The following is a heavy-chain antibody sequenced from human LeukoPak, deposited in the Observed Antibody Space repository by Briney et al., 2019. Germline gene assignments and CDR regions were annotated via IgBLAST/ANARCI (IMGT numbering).Heavy chain of an antibody. CDR3: AKGIAAAGHYYYYYMDV. V-gene: IGHV3-23*01. J-gene: IGHJ6*03. D-gene: IGHD6-13*01. CDR1: GFTFSSYA. Sequence: GGSLRLSCAASGFTFSSYAMSWVRQAPGKGLEWVSAIRGSGGSTYYADSVKGRFTISRDNSKNTLYLQMNSLRAEDTAVYYCAKGIAAAGHYYYYYMDVWGKGTTVTVS. CDR2: IRGSGGST.